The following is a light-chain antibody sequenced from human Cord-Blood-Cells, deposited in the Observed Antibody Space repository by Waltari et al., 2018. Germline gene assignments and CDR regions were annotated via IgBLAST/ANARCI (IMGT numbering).Light chain of an antibody. CDR3: QQDYNLIT. J-gene: IGKJ5*01. CDR1: QSVSSSY. V-gene: IGKV3D-7*01. Sequence: EIVMTQSPATLSLSPGERATLSCRASQSVSSSYLSWYQQKPGQAPRLLIYGASTRATGIPARFSGSGSGTDFTLTISSLQPEDFAVYYCQQDYNLITFGQG. CDR2: GAS.